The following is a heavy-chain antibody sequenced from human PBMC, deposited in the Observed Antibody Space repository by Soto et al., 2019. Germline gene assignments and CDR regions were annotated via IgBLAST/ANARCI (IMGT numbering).Heavy chain of an antibody. CDR2: INHSGST. CDR1: GGSFSGYY. J-gene: IGHJ4*02. Sequence: KTSETLSLTCAVYGGSFSGYYWSWIRQPPGKGLEWIGEINHSGSTNYNPSLKSRVTISVDTPKNQFSLKLTSVTAADTAVYYCARRIPTAGLFDYWGQGTLVTVSS. V-gene: IGHV4-34*01. D-gene: IGHD6-13*01. CDR3: ARRIPTAGLFDY.